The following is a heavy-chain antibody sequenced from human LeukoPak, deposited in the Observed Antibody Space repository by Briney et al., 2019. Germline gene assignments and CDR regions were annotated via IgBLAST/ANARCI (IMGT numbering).Heavy chain of an antibody. CDR3: ARVSDFRKLEYYFDY. CDR1: GFTFSSYA. CDR2: ISYDGSNK. Sequence: GGPLRLSCAASGFTFSSYAMHWVRQAPGKGLEWVAVISYDGSNKYYADSVKGRFTISRDNSKNTMYLQMNSLRAEDTAVYYCARVSDFRKLEYYFDYWGQGTLVTVSS. D-gene: IGHD1-1*01. V-gene: IGHV3-30-3*01. J-gene: IGHJ4*02.